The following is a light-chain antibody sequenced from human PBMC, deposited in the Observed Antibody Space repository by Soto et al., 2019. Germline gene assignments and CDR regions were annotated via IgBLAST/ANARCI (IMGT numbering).Light chain of an antibody. CDR1: RSVSSN. Sequence: IVMVDVPGTLSLPPGERPTVSCRASRSVSSNLAWYQQKPGQAPRLLIYGASTRATGIPARFSGSGSGTEFTLTITSLQSEDFAVYYCQQPSNWPRTFGQGTKVDIK. V-gene: IGKV3-15*01. J-gene: IGKJ1*01. CDR2: GAS. CDR3: QQPSNWPRT.